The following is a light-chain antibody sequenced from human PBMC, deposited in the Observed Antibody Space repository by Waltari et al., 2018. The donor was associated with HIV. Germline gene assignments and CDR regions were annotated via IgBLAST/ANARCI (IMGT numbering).Light chain of an antibody. Sequence: QSVLTQPPSASGTPGQRVTISCSGSSSNIGSNYVYWYQQLPGTAPQLLIYMGDPGPSGVPDRFSESKSGTSASLAISGLRSEDEAEYYCAAWDDSLSATVFGGGTKLTVL. CDR1: SSNIGSNY. CDR3: AAWDDSLSATV. CDR2: MGD. V-gene: IGLV1-47*01. J-gene: IGLJ2*01.